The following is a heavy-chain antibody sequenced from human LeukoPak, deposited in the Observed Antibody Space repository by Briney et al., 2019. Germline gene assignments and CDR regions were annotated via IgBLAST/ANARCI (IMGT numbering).Heavy chain of an antibody. CDR2: IIPIFGTA. V-gene: IGHV1-69*13. Sequence: GASVKVFCKASGGTFSSYAISWVRQAPGQGLEWMGGIIPIFGTANYAQKFQGRVTITADESTSTAYMELSSLRSEDTAVYYCARDESLTGEQNWFDPWGQGTLVTVSS. J-gene: IGHJ5*02. D-gene: IGHD7-27*01. CDR3: ARDESLTGEQNWFDP. CDR1: GGTFSSYA.